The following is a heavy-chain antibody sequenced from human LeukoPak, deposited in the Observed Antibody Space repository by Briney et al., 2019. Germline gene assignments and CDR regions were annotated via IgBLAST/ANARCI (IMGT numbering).Heavy chain of an antibody. Sequence: SGPTLVKPTQTLTLTCTFSGFSLSTSGVGVGWIRQPPGKALEWLALIYWDDDKRYSPSLKSRLTITKDTSKNQVVLTMTNMDPVDTATYYCAHSRRDFWSGYSQVRDYFDYWGQGTLVTVSS. J-gene: IGHJ4*02. CDR3: AHSRRDFWSGYSQVRDYFDY. V-gene: IGHV2-5*02. CDR2: IYWDDDK. CDR1: GFSLSTSGVG. D-gene: IGHD3-3*01.